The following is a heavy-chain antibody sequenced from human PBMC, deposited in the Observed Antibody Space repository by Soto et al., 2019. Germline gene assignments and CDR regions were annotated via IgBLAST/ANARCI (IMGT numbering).Heavy chain of an antibody. Sequence: GGSLRLSCAASGFTFSSYAMHWVRQAPGKGLEWVAVISYDGSNKYYADSVKGRFTISRDNSKNTLYLQKNSLRAEDTAVYYCARESSVPGDLWFGDPYYYGMDVWGQGTTVTVS. CDR2: ISYDGSNK. CDR1: GFTFSSYA. D-gene: IGHD3-10*01. CDR3: ARESSVPGDLWFGDPYYYGMDV. J-gene: IGHJ6*02. V-gene: IGHV3-30-3*01.